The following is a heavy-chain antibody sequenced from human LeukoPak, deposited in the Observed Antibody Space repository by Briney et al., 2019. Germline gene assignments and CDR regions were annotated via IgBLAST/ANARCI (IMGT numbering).Heavy chain of an antibody. CDR2: ISGSGGSP. D-gene: IGHD5-12*01. Sequence: GGSLRLSCAASGFTFSSYAMSWVRQAPGKGLEWVSAISGSGGSPYYADSVKGRFTISRDNSKNTLYLQMNSLRAEDTAVYYCAKDLRGYSGYDLKDYWGQGTLVTVSS. V-gene: IGHV3-23*01. J-gene: IGHJ4*02. CDR1: GFTFSSYA. CDR3: AKDLRGYSGYDLKDY.